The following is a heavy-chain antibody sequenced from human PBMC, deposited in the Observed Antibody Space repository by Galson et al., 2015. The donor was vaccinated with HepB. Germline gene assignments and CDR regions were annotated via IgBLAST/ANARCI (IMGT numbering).Heavy chain of an antibody. J-gene: IGHJ5*02. D-gene: IGHD2-2*01. CDR1: GGTFSSYA. V-gene: IGHV1-69*04. Sequence: SVKVSCKASGGTFSSYAIRWVRQAPGQGLEWMGRIIPILGIANYAQKFQGRVTITADKSTSTAYMELSSLRSEDTAVYYCARRTAPANSFDPWGQGTLVTVSS. CDR3: ARRTAPANSFDP. CDR2: IIPILGIA.